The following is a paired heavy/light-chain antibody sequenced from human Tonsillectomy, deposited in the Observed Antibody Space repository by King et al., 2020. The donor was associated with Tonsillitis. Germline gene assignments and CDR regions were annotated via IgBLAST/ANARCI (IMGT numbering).Light chain of an antibody. Sequence: DIQMTQSPSTLSASVGDTVTITCRASQDISFWLAWYQQKPGKAPKLLIYQASFLESGVPSRFRGRGSGTEFTLTISSLQPDDFTTYYCQQYHLYSYTFGQGTKVEIK. V-gene: IGKV1-5*03. CDR2: QAS. J-gene: IGKJ2*01. CDR1: QDISFW. CDR3: QQYHLYSYT.
Heavy chain of an antibody. D-gene: IGHD4-17*01. V-gene: IGHV3-74*01. CDR2: ISSDGTSA. J-gene: IGHJ3*02. CDR3: LREGTTVPDVAIDIWGQGTKFDI. Sequence: EVRLVESGGGLVLPGGSLRLSCAASGFSFSTHWMQWVRQAPGKGLVPVSRISSDGTSAAYADSVRGRFTISRDNAKNILYLQMNSLGAEDTAVYYCLREGTTVPDVAIDIWGQGTKFDIWGQGTMVTVSS. CDR1: GFSFSTHW.